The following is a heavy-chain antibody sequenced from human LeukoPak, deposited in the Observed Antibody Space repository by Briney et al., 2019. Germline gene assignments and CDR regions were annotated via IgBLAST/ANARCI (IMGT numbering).Heavy chain of an antibody. Sequence: SETLSLTCTVSGGSISSYYWSWIRQPPGKGLEWIGYIYYSGSTSYNPSLKSRVTISVDTSKNQFSLKLSSVTAADTAVYYCARYYDFWSGPYHPSPGFDPWGQGTLVTVSS. CDR2: IYYSGST. CDR1: GGSISSYY. D-gene: IGHD3-3*01. CDR3: ARYYDFWSGPYHPSPGFDP. V-gene: IGHV4-59*01. J-gene: IGHJ5*02.